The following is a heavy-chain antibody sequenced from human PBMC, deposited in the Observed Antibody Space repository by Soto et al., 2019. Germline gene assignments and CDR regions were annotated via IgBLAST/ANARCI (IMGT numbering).Heavy chain of an antibody. V-gene: IGHV3-74*01. Sequence: EVQLVESGGGLVQAGGSLRLSCAASGFALSSYWMHWVRRVPGKGLVWVSRINPDGSRIVYADSVRGRFTISRDNAKNTLFLQMNNLRAEDTALYHCARVPVGAYGKFDPWGQGTLVTVSS. D-gene: IGHD2-8*02. CDR3: ARVPVGAYGKFDP. CDR1: GFALSSYW. J-gene: IGHJ5*02. CDR2: INPDGSRI.